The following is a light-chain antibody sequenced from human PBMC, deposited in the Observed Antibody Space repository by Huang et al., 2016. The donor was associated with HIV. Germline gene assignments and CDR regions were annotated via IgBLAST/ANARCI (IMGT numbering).Light chain of an antibody. J-gene: IGKJ4*02. Sequence: DIQMPQYPSSLSASVGDRVTITCRASQDIKNYLAWYQQKAGQVPKLLIYAASSWQSGVPARVSGSGAGTEVTLSITGLRAEEVAVDYGQKDERVPGTFGRGTRVESK. V-gene: IGKV1-27*01. CDR1: QDIKNY. CDR3: QKDERVPGT. CDR2: AAS.